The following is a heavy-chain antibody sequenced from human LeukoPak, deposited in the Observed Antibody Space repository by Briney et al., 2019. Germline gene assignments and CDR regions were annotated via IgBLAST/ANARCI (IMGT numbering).Heavy chain of an antibody. V-gene: IGHV1-18*01. Sequence: ASVKVSFKASGYTFTSYGISWVRQAPGQGLEWMGWISAYNGNTNYAQKLQGRVTMTTDTSTSTAYMELRSLRSDDTAVYYCAKDHSHYYDSSGYYTSDYWEPGNPGHRRL. J-gene: IGHJ4*02. CDR2: ISAYNGNT. CDR3: AKDHSHYYDSSGYYTSDY. CDR1: GYTFTSYG. D-gene: IGHD3-22*01.